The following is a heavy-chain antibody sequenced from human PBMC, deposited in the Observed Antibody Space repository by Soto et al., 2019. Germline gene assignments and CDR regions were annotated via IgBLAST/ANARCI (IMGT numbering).Heavy chain of an antibody. J-gene: IGHJ4*02. Sequence: SETLSLTCTFPGGSISSSYWSWIRQPPGKGLEWIGYIYDSGSTYYNSSLKSRVTMSVDTSKNQFSLKLSSVTAADTAVYYCAGQLIYWGQGTRVTVSS. CDR1: GGSISSSY. CDR2: IYDSGST. CDR3: AGQLIY. V-gene: IGHV4-59*08. D-gene: IGHD6-13*01.